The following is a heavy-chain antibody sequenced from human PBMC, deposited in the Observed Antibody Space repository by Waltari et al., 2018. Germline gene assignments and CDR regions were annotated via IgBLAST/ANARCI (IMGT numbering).Heavy chain of an antibody. D-gene: IGHD2-21*02. V-gene: IGHV1-69*10. Sequence: QAQLVQSGAEVKKPGSSVRVSCTASGDSFGSHVITWVRQAPGQGLEWLGGIIPMHGFTNYARRFQGRVTITADKSTNIALMELNSLRSEDTAVYYCARTSHFHCGRDCSAVYYYGMDLWGQGTTVTVSS. CDR2: IIPMHGFT. J-gene: IGHJ6*02. CDR1: GDSFGSHV. CDR3: ARTSHFHCGRDCSAVYYYGMDL.